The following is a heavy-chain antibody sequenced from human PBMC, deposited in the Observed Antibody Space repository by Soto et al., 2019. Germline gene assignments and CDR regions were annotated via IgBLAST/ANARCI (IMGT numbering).Heavy chain of an antibody. CDR2: ISAYNGNT. CDR1: GYTFTSDG. D-gene: IGHD3-3*01. V-gene: IGHV1-18*01. CDR3: ARDDGITIFGVVTPNGMDV. J-gene: IGHJ6*02. Sequence: ASVKVSCKASGYTFTSDGISWVRQAPGQGLEWMGWISAYNGNTNYAQKLQGRVTMTTDTSTSTAYMELRSLRSDDTAVYYCARDDGITIFGVVTPNGMDVWGQGTTVTVSS.